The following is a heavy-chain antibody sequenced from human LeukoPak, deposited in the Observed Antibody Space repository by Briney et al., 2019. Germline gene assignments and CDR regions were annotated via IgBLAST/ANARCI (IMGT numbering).Heavy chain of an antibody. CDR1: GYTFTSYY. J-gene: IGHJ2*01. CDR2: INPSGGST. D-gene: IGHD4-17*01. V-gene: IGHV1-46*01. CDR3: ARYSDYGASGWYFDL. Sequence: ASVKVSCKASGYTFTSYYMHWVRQAPGQGLEWMGIINPSGGSTSYAQKFQGRVTTTRDTSTSTVYMELSSLRSEDTAVYYCARYSDYGASGWYFDLWGRGTLVTVSS.